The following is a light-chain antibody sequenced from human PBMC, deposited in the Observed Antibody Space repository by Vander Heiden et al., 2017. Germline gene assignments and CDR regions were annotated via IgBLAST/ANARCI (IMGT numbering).Light chain of an antibody. CDR1: NSNIGTNT. Sequence: QSVLTQPPSASGTPGQRVNIACSGSNSNIGTNTVDWYQQLPGTAPKLLIYCNNRRPSGVPARFSGSKSGTSASLAISGLQSEDEADYYCAAWDASLSGVVFGGGTKLTVL. CDR2: CNN. J-gene: IGLJ2*01. V-gene: IGLV1-44*01. CDR3: AAWDASLSGVV.